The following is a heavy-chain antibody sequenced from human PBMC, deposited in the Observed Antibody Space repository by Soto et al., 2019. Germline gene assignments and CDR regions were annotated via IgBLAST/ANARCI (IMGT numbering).Heavy chain of an antibody. V-gene: IGHV1-69*05. CDR1: GCTFSSYA. CDR2: IIPIFGTA. J-gene: IGHJ5*02. D-gene: IGHD6-13*01. Sequence: ASVKVSCKASGCTFSSYAISWVRQAPGQGLEWMGGIIPIFGTANYAQKFQGRVTITTDESTSKAYMELSSLRSEDTAVYYCARAYSSSWYSGGFDPWGQGTLVTVSS. CDR3: ARAYSSSWYSGGFDP.